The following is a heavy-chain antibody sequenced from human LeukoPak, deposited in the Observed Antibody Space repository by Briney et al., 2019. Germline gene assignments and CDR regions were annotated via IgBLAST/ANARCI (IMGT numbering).Heavy chain of an antibody. V-gene: IGHV3-33*01. D-gene: IGHD3-22*01. CDR2: IWYDGSNK. Sequence: GGSLRLSCAASGFTISSYGMHWVRQAPGKGLEWVAVIWYDGSNKYYADSVKGRFTISRDNSKNTLYLQMNSLRAEDTAVYYCARQGAYYYDSIHYFDYWGQGTLVTVSS. CDR1: GFTISSYG. J-gene: IGHJ4*02. CDR3: ARQGAYYYDSIHYFDY.